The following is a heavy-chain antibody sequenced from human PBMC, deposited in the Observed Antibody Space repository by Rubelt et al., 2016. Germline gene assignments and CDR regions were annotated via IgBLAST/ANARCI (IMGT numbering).Heavy chain of an antibody. V-gene: IGHV4-4*02. CDR3: ARDTGIALRDAFDI. CDR2: IYHSGST. J-gene: IGHJ3*02. Sequence: GLEWIGEIYHSGSTNYNPSLKSRVTISVDKSKNQFSLKLSSVTAADTAVYYCARDTGIALRDAFDIWGQGTMVTVSS. D-gene: IGHD1-1*01.